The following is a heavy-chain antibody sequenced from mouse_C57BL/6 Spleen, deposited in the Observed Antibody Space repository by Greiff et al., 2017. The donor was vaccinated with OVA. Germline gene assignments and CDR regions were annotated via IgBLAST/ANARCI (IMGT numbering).Heavy chain of an antibody. D-gene: IGHD2-1*01. CDR1: GYTFTSYW. V-gene: IGHV1-53*01. Sequence: QVQLQQPGTELVKPGASVKLSCKASGYTFTSYWMHWVKQRPGQGLEWIGNINPSNGGTNYNEKFKSKATPTVDKSSSTAYMQLSSLTSEDSAVYYCARPPIYYGNYHYAMDYWGQGTSVTVSS. J-gene: IGHJ4*01. CDR2: INPSNGGT. CDR3: ARPPIYYGNYHYAMDY.